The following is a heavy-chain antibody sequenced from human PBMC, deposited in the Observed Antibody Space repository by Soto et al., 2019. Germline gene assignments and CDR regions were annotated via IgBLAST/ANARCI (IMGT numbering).Heavy chain of an antibody. CDR3: AKDQGGGWFDP. Sequence: QVQLVQSGAEVEKPGASVKVSCKASGYTFSSYGISWVRQAPGQGLEWMGWISAYTGNSNYAQNLQGRVTMTTVTSTSPAYMELRNLRSYDTAVYYCAKDQGGGWFDPWGRGPLVTVSS. D-gene: IGHD1-26*01. V-gene: IGHV1-18*01. CDR1: GYTFSSYG. J-gene: IGHJ5*02. CDR2: ISAYTGNS.